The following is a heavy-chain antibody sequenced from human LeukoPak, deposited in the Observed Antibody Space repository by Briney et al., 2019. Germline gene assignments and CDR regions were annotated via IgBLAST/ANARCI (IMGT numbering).Heavy chain of an antibody. J-gene: IGHJ6*03. CDR1: GFTFSNYG. Sequence: PGGSLRRSCAASGFTFSNYGMHWVRQAPGKGLEWVAFIRYDGSNKYYADSVKGRFTISRDNSKNTLYLQMNSLRAEDTAVFHCAKYKAAAGTIYFDVWGKGTTVIVSS. CDR2: IRYDGSNK. D-gene: IGHD6-13*01. CDR3: AKYKAAAGTIYFDV. V-gene: IGHV3-30*02.